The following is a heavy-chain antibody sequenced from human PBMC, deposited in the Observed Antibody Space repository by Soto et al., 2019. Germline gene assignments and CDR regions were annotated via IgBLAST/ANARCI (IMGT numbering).Heavy chain of an antibody. J-gene: IGHJ5*02. CDR1: GGTFSSYA. Sequence: QVQLVQSGAEVKKPGSSVKVSCKASGGTFSSYAISWVRQAPGQGLEWMGGIIPIFGTANYAQKFQGRVRITADESTRRAYMELSSRRSEDTAVYYCARTATRIVATITWFDPWGQGTLVTVSS. CDR2: IIPIFGTA. D-gene: IGHD5-12*01. CDR3: ARTATRIVATITWFDP. V-gene: IGHV1-69*01.